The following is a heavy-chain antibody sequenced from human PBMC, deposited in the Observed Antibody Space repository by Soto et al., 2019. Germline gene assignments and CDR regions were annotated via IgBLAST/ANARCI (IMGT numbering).Heavy chain of an antibody. V-gene: IGHV1-2*04. D-gene: IGHD3-16*01. Sequence: ASVKVSCKASGYTFTGYYMHWVRQAPGQGLEWMGWINPNSGGTNYAQKLQGWVTMTRDTSISTAYMELSRLRSDDTAVYYCARDQGYDWGLLRNYGMDVWGQGTTVTVSS. J-gene: IGHJ6*02. CDR3: ARDQGYDWGLLRNYGMDV. CDR1: GYTFTGYY. CDR2: INPNSGGT.